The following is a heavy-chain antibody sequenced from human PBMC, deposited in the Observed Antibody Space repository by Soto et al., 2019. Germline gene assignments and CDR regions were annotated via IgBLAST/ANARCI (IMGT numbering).Heavy chain of an antibody. V-gene: IGHV3-23*01. Sequence: PGGSLRLSCAASGFTFSSYAMSWVRQTPGKGLEGVSGISGGGGNTYYADSVTGRFTISRDNSRNTLYLQMNSLRAADTAIYYCAKDRGAGGRFSGIAVAGIPSWGQGTLVTVSS. CDR2: ISGGGGNT. CDR3: AKDRGAGGRFSGIAVAGIPS. D-gene: IGHD6-19*01. J-gene: IGHJ5*02. CDR1: GFTFSSYA.